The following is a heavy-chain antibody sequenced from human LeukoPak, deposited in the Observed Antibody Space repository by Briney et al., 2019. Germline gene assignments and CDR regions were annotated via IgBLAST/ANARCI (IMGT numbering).Heavy chain of an antibody. CDR3: ARWVRGIIFDAFDI. Sequence: PGGSLRLSCAASGFTFSSYSMNWVRQAPGKGLEWVASISSSSSFIYYADSVKGRFTISRDNAQNSLSLQMNSLRVEDTAVYYCARWVRGIIFDAFDIWGQGTMVTVSS. D-gene: IGHD3-10*01. J-gene: IGHJ3*02. CDR1: GFTFSSYS. V-gene: IGHV3-21*01. CDR2: ISSSSSFI.